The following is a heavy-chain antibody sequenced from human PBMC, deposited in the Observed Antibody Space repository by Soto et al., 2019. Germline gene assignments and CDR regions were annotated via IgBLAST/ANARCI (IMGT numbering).Heavy chain of an antibody. Sequence: SETLSLTXTVSGCSVSTGNYYWSWIRQPPGKGLEWIGYIHNTGSTNYKSSLKSRVSISVDTSKNQFSLKLTSVTAADSAVYYCARDPSYGGNYGGVDRPYYYGIDVWGQGTTVTVSS. D-gene: IGHD2-8*02. V-gene: IGHV4-61*01. CDR3: ARDPSYGGNYGGVDRPYYYGIDV. CDR1: GCSVSTGNYY. J-gene: IGHJ6*02. CDR2: IHNTGST.